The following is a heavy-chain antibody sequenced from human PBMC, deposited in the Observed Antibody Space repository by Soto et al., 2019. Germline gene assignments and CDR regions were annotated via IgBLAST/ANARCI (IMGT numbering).Heavy chain of an antibody. D-gene: IGHD6-19*01. CDR2: IMPGSSHI. J-gene: IGHJ1*01. V-gene: IGHV3-48*01. Sequence: GGSLRLSCAASGFTFSIYSMNWVRQAPGKGLEWVSYIMPGSSHIFYADSVKGRFTISRDNAKNSLYLQMNSLRAEDTAVYYCAKDRSSGWWAEYFQHWGQGTLVTVSS. CDR1: GFTFSIYS. CDR3: AKDRSSGWWAEYFQH.